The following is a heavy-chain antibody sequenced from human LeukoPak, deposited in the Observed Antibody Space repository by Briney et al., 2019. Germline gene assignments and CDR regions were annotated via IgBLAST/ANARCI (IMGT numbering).Heavy chain of an antibody. V-gene: IGHV1-2*02. CDR3: ARNPLTRGGWYGVVY. CDR1: GYTFTGYY. D-gene: IGHD6-19*01. J-gene: IGHJ4*02. CDR2: INPNSGGT. Sequence: ASVKVSCKASGYTFTGYYIHWVRQAPEQGLEWMGWINPNSGGTDYAQKFQGRVTMTRDTSISADYMDLSRLRSDDTAVYYCARNPLTRGGWYGVVYWGQGTLVTVSS.